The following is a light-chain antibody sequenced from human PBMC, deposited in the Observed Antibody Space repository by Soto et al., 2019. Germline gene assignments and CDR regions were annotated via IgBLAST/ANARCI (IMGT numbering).Light chain of an antibody. J-gene: IGKJ1*01. CDR1: QSVSSN. CDR2: GAS. CDR3: RQYNNWPQP. V-gene: IGKV3-15*01. Sequence: EIVMTQSPATLSVSPGERATLSCRASQSVSSNLAWYQQKPGQAPRLLIYGASTRATGIPARFSGSGSGTELTLTISNLQSEDFAVYYCRQYNNWPQPFGQGTKVEIK.